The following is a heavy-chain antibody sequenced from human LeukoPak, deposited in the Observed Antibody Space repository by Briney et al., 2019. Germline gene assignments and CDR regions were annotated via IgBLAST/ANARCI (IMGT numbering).Heavy chain of an antibody. D-gene: IGHD1-26*01. J-gene: IGHJ4*02. CDR2: ISYDGSNK. CDR3: AKDVGKWESLHFFDY. Sequence: GGSLRLSCAASGFTFSSYGMHWVRQAPGKGLGWVAVISYDGSNKYYADSVKGRFTISRDNSRNTLYLQMNSLRGDDTAVYYCAKDVGKWESLHFFDYWGQGTLVTVSS. V-gene: IGHV3-30*18. CDR1: GFTFSSYG.